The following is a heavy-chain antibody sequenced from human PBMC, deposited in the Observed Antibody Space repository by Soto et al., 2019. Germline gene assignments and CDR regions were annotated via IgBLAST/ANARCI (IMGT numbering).Heavy chain of an antibody. CDR2: ISDSGTIT. V-gene: IGHV3-23*01. CDR1: DFIFSNYG. CDR3: AKGGRTWYGFDS. D-gene: IGHD6-13*01. J-gene: IGHJ4*02. Sequence: GGSLRLSCEGSDFIFSNYGMSWVRQAPGKGLEWVAGISDSGTITNYADSVKGRFTISKDNSRRMVYLQMDSLRADDTAVYFCAKGGRTWYGFDSWGQGILVTVSS.